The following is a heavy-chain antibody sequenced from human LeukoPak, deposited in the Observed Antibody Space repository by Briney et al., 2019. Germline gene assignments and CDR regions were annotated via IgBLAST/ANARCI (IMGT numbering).Heavy chain of an antibody. V-gene: IGHV1-2*06. CDR2: INPNSGGT. J-gene: IGHJ3*02. CDR3: AREGYCSGGSCYRYAFDI. Sequence: ASVKVSYKASGYTFTGYYMHWVRQAPGQGLEWMGRINPNSGGTNYAQKFQGRVTMTRDTSISTAYMELSRLRSDDTAVYYCAREGYCSGGSCYRYAFDIWGQGTMITVSS. D-gene: IGHD2-15*01. CDR1: GYTFTGYY.